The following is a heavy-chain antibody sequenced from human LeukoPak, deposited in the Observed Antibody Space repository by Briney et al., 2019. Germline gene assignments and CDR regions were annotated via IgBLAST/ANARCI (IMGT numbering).Heavy chain of an antibody. CDR3: AKDDSTVTTPLWEY. CDR1: GFTVSSNY. V-gene: IGHV3-53*01. D-gene: IGHD4-17*01. Sequence: GGSLRLSCAASGFTVSSNYMSWVRQAPGKGLEWVSVIYSGGSTYYADSVKGRFTISRDNSKNTLYLQMNSLRAEDTAVYYCAKDDSTVTTPLWEYWGQGTLVTVSP. CDR2: IYSGGST. J-gene: IGHJ4*02.